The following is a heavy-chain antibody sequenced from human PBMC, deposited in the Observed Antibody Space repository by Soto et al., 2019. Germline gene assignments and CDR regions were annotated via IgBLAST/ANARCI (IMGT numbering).Heavy chain of an antibody. CDR1: GFTFSSYG. CDR3: ARVQTPIVVVPAAYYYYYGMDV. Sequence: GGSLRLSCAASGFTFSSYGMHWVRQAPGKGLEWVAVIWYDGSNKYYADSVKGRFTTSRDNSKNTLYLQMNSLRAEDTAVYYCARVQTPIVVVPAAYYYYYGMDVWGQGTTVTVSS. CDR2: IWYDGSNK. J-gene: IGHJ6*02. V-gene: IGHV3-33*01. D-gene: IGHD2-2*01.